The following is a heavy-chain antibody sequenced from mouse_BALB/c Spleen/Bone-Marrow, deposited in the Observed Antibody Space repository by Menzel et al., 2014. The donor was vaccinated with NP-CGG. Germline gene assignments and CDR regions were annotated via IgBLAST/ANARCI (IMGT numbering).Heavy chain of an antibody. J-gene: IGHJ2*01. CDR1: GFNIKDTY. CDR2: IDPANGNT. CDR3: ASYVYGYYFDY. V-gene: IGHV14-3*02. D-gene: IGHD2-2*01. Sequence: VQLQQSGAELVKPGASVKLSCTASGFNIKDTYMHWVKQRPEQGLEWIGRIDPANGNTKYDQKFQGKASITADTSSNTAYLQLSSLTSDDTSVYYCASYVYGYYFDYWGQGTTLTVSS.